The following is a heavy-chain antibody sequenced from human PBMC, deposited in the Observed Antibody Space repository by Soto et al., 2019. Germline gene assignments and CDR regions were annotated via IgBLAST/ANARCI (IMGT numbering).Heavy chain of an antibody. CDR2: IYYSGST. V-gene: IGHV4-61*08. J-gene: IGHJ4*02. CDR1: GGSIINRGYY. CDR3: ARGTMIVVVADY. Sequence: SETLSLTCTVSGGSIINRGYYWSWSRQHPGKGLEWIGYIYYSGSTNYNPSLKSRVTISVDTSKNQFSLKLSSVTAADTAVYYCARGTMIVVVADYWGQGTLVTVSS. D-gene: IGHD3-22*01.